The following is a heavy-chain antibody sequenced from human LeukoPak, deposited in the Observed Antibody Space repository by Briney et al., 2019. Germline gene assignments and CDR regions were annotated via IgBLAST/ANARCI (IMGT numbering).Heavy chain of an antibody. Sequence: GGSLRLSCAASGFTFSSYWMHWVRQAPGKGLVWVSRINTDGSSTSYADSVKGRFTISRDNAKNTLYLQMNSLRAEDTAVYYCAKGPGETGTPDYWGQGTLVTVSS. J-gene: IGHJ4*02. V-gene: IGHV3-74*01. D-gene: IGHD1-1*01. CDR1: GFTFSSYW. CDR2: INTDGSST. CDR3: AKGPGETGTPDY.